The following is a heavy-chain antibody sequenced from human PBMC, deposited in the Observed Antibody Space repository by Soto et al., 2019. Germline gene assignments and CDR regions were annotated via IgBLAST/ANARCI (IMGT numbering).Heavy chain of an antibody. V-gene: IGHV1-3*01. CDR1: GYTFTSYA. CDR3: ARDPPEDYYYYYGMDV. Sequence: ASVKVSCKASGYTFTSYAMHWVRQAPGQRLEWMGWINAGNGNTKYSQKFQGRVTITRDTSASTAYMELSSLRSEDTAVYYCARDPPEDYYYYYGMDVWGQGTTVTVSS. CDR2: INAGNGNT. J-gene: IGHJ6*02.